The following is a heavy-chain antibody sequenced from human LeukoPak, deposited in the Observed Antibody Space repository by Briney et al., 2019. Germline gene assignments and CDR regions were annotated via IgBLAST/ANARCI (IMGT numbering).Heavy chain of an antibody. CDR2: INPRGGST. J-gene: IGHJ4*02. Sequence: ASVKVSCKPSGYTFIDYYMRWVRQAPGQGVEWMGVINPRGGSTTYAQRFQGRVTMTRDTSTRTLYMELSSLRSDDTAVYYCARKMTGYSYYFDYWGLGTLVTVAS. V-gene: IGHV1-46*01. CDR1: GYTFIDYY. D-gene: IGHD2-15*01. CDR3: ARKMTGYSYYFDY.